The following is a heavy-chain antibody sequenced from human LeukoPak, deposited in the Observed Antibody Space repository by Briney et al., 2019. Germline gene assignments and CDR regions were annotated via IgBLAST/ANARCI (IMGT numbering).Heavy chain of an antibody. D-gene: IGHD3-10*01. Sequence: GGSLRLSCAASGFTVSSNYMSWVRQAPGKGLEWVSVIYSGGSTYYADSVTGRFTISRDNSKNTLYLQMNSLRAEDTAVYYCASQVYYGSGSPDLYYYYYYGMDVWGQGTTVTVSS. J-gene: IGHJ6*02. CDR1: GFTVSSNY. CDR2: IYSGGST. V-gene: IGHV3-66*04. CDR3: ASQVYYGSGSPDLYYYYYYGMDV.